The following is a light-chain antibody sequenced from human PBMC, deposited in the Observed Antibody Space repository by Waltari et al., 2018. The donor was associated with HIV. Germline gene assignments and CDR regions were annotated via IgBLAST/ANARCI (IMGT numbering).Light chain of an antibody. Sequence: QSALTQPPSASWPLGPSVTISCIGSSSDIGAYDSVSWFHHRPKNAPTLLLYEVTKRPSGVPDRFSGSRSGNTAFLTVSGLQPNDTAAYFCSSYGDNNWVLFGGGTNLTVL. V-gene: IGLV2-8*01. CDR3: SSYGDNNWVL. CDR2: EVT. J-gene: IGLJ2*01. CDR1: SSDIGAYDS.